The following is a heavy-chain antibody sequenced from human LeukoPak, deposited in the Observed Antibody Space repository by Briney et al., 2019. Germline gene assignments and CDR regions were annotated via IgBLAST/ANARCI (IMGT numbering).Heavy chain of an antibody. V-gene: IGHV3-33*01. CDR2: IWHDGGKR. J-gene: IGHJ5*02. Sequence: GGSLRLSCAASGFTLSYYGMQWVRQAPGKGLEWVALIWHDGGKRYYADSVKGRFTISRDNSKNTLYLQMTTLRAEDTAVYYCARDADTSEFFSWLDLWGQGTLVTVSS. CDR1: GFTLSYYG. D-gene: IGHD3-22*01. CDR3: ARDADTSEFFSWLDL.